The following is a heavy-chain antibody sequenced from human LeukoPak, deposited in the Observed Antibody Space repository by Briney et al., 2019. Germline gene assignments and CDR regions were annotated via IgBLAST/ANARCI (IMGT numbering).Heavy chain of an antibody. CDR2: INPNSGGT. CDR3: ARDRGVDYCSGGSCSHYYYYMDV. D-gene: IGHD2-15*01. Sequence: ASVKVSCKSSVGTFGSYAISWVRQAPGQGLEGMGWINPNSGGTNYAQKFQGRVTMTRDTSISTAYMELSRLRSDDTAVYYCARDRGVDYCSGGSCSHYYYYMDVWGKGTTVTISS. V-gene: IGHV1-2*02. CDR1: VGTFGSYA. J-gene: IGHJ6*03.